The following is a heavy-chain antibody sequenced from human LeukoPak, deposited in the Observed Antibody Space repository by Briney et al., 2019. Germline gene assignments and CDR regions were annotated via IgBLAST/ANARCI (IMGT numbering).Heavy chain of an antibody. J-gene: IGHJ3*02. CDR3: ARVGGLAFDI. V-gene: IGHV3-21*01. CDR1: GFTFSSYA. CDR2: ISSSSSYI. D-gene: IGHD3-16*01. Sequence: KPGRSLRLSCAASGFTFSSYAMSWVRQAPGKGLEWVSSISSSSSYIYYADSVKGRFTISRDNAKNSLYLQMNSLRAEDTAVYYCARVGGLAFDIWGQGTMVTVSS.